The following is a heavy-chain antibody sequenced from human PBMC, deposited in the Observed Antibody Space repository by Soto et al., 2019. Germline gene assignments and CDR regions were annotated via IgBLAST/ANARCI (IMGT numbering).Heavy chain of an antibody. Sequence: SVEVSCKASGGTFSSYAISWVRQAPGEGLEWMGGIIPIVGTANYAQKFQGRVTITADESTSTAYMELSSLRSEDTAVYYCASLPPDYYDSRGHIRGFDYWGQGTLVTVSS. J-gene: IGHJ4*02. CDR1: GGTFSSYA. CDR2: IIPIVGTA. CDR3: ASLPPDYYDSRGHIRGFDY. V-gene: IGHV1-69*13. D-gene: IGHD3-22*01.